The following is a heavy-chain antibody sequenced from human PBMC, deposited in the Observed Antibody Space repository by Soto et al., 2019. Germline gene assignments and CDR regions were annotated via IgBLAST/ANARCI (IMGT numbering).Heavy chain of an antibody. V-gene: IGHV3-48*02. CDR3: SSRGGNYESGGERVDV. Sequence: EVQLTESGGGLVQPGGSLRLSCTASGFTFSNYAMNWVRQAPGKGLEWVSYISSSGTTIYYADSVKGRFTISRDNAKNSRYLQMTSLREEDTAMYYCSSRGGNYESGGERVDVWGPGTKVTVSS. CDR1: GFTFSNYA. J-gene: IGHJ3*01. D-gene: IGHD3-22*01. CDR2: ISSSGTTI.